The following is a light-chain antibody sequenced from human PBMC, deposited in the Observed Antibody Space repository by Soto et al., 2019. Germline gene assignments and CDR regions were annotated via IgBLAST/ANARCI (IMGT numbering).Light chain of an antibody. Sequence: EIVLTQSPGTLSLSPGERATLSCRASQSVSSSYLAWYQQKPGQAPRLLIYGASSRATGIPDRFSGSGSGTDFTLTISRLEPEDVAVYYCQQYGSSPTFGPGNHVDIK. J-gene: IGKJ3*01. CDR2: GAS. V-gene: IGKV3-20*01. CDR3: QQYGSSPT. CDR1: QSVSSSY.